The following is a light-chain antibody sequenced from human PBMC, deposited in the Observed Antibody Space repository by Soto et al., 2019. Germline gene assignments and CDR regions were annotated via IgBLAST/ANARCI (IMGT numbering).Light chain of an antibody. V-gene: IGLV2-14*01. J-gene: IGLJ2*01. Sequence: QSVLTQPASVSGSPGQSITISCTGTSSDVGACNYVSWYQQHPGKAPKLMIFEVSDRPSGVSNRFSGSKSGNTASLTISGLLAEDEADYYCSSYTSSNTLVFGGGTKVTVL. CDR3: SSYTSSNTLV. CDR1: SSDVGACNY. CDR2: EVS.